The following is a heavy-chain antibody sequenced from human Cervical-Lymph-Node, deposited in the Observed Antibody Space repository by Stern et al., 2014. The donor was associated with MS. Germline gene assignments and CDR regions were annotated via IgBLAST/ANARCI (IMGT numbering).Heavy chain of an antibody. D-gene: IGHD3-3*01. CDR2: IYHTGSH. Sequence: QVQLQESGPGLVKPSETLSLTCAVSGDSISTNNWWSWVRQPPGKGLEWIGEIYHTGSHNYNPPIKSRVAISVDKPANQFSLKVTSVTAADAAVYYCARGPSSRAAIRSLKWHLENWGLGTQVTVSS. CDR1: GDSISTNNW. V-gene: IGHV4-4*02. J-gene: IGHJ4*01. CDR3: ARGPSSRAAIRSLKWHLEN.